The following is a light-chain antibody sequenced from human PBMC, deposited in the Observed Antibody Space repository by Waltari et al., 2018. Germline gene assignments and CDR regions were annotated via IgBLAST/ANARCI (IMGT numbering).Light chain of an antibody. V-gene: IGLV7-46*01. J-gene: IGLJ3*02. CDR3: LLSYSGAVWV. CDR2: DTS. Sequence: QAVVTQEPSLTVSPGGPVTLTCGSSTGAVTSGHYPYWFQQKPGQAPRTLIYDTSNKHSWTPARFSGSLLGGKAALTLSGAQPEDEAEYYCLLSYSGAVWVFGGGTKLTVL. CDR1: TGAVTSGHY.